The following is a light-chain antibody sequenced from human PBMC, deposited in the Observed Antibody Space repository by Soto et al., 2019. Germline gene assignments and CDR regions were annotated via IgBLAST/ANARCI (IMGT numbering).Light chain of an antibody. Sequence: DIQMTQSPSTLSASVGDRVTITCRASQSINTWLAWYQQEPGKAPKLLIYKASGLESGVPSRFSGSGSGTEFTLTISSLQPDDFATYYCQQYNSYSWTFGQGTKVEIK. V-gene: IGKV1-5*03. CDR3: QQYNSYSWT. CDR1: QSINTW. CDR2: KAS. J-gene: IGKJ1*01.